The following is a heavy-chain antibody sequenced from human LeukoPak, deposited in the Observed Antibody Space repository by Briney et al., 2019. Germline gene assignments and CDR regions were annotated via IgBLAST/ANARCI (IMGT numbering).Heavy chain of an antibody. CDR1: GYSISSGYY. J-gene: IGHJ5*02. D-gene: IGHD2-15*01. Sequence: SETLSLTCAVSGYSISSGYYWGWIRQPPGKGLEWIGSIYHSGSTYYNPSLKSRVTISVDTSKNQFSLKVSSVTAADTAVFYCARQAIAATGNWFDPWGQGTLVTVSS. V-gene: IGHV4-38-2*01. CDR3: ARQAIAATGNWFDP. CDR2: IYHSGST.